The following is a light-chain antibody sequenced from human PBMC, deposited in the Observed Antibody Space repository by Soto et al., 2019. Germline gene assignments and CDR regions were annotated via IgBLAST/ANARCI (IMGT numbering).Light chain of an antibody. V-gene: IGKV1-39*01. J-gene: IGKJ2*01. CDR3: QQSYSSPYT. Sequence: DIQMTHSPSSLSASVGDRVTITCRASQSISTYLNWYQQKPGKAPKLLIYAASTLQSGVPSRFSGSGSGTDFTLTISSLQPEDFATYYCQQSYSSPYTFGQGNKLEIK. CDR1: QSISTY. CDR2: AAS.